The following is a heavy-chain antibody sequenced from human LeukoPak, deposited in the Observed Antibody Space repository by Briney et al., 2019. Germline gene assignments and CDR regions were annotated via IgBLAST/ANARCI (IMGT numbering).Heavy chain of an antibody. V-gene: IGHV3-23*01. Sequence: GGSLRLSCAASGFTFSSYTMSWVRQAPGKGLEWVSAISGSGGSTYYADSVKGRFTISRDNSKNTLYLQMNSLRAEDTAVYYCAKDEGQLAPARKAGAFDIWGQGTMVTVSS. CDR2: ISGSGGST. D-gene: IGHD6-13*01. CDR1: GFTFSSYT. J-gene: IGHJ3*02. CDR3: AKDEGQLAPARKAGAFDI.